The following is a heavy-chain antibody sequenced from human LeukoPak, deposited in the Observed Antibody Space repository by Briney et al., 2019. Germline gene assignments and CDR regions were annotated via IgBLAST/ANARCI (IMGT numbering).Heavy chain of an antibody. V-gene: IGHV4-59*01. J-gene: IGHJ3*02. CDR2: IYYSGST. CDR1: AGSISIYY. Sequence: SETLSLTCTVSAGSISIYYWSWLRQPPGKGPERIGYIYYSGSTNYNPSLKSRVTISVDTSKNQFSLKLSSVNAADTAVYYCARLYSYGPGGAFDIWGQGTMVTVSS. D-gene: IGHD5-18*01. CDR3: ARLYSYGPGGAFDI.